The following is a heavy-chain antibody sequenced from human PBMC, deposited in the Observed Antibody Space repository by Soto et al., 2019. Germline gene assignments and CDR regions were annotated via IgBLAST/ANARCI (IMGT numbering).Heavy chain of an antibody. D-gene: IGHD3-22*01. CDR2: ISSSSSYI. CDR1: GCNTSSYS. Sequence: GGLKSLCNAASGCNTSSYSMSWVSKAPGKGLDWVSSISSSSSYIYYADSVKGRFTISRDNAKNSLYLQMNSLRAEDTAVYYCAIVLTYYYDRSAPEGAFDICGQGTMVTVSS. V-gene: IGHV3-21*01. J-gene: IGHJ3*02. CDR3: AIVLTYYYDRSAPEGAFDI.